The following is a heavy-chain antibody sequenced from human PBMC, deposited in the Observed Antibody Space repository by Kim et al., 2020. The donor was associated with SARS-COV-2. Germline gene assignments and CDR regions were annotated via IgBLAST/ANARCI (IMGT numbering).Heavy chain of an antibody. J-gene: IGHJ3*02. D-gene: IGHD3-22*01. CDR3: ARARVTMMVVVQAFDI. CDR1: GGSISSGGYY. Sequence: SETLSLTCTVSGGSISSGGYYWSWIRQHPGKGLEWIGYIYYSGSTYYNPSLKSRVTISVDTSKNQFSLKLSSVTAADTAVYYCARARVTMMVVVQAFDIWGQGTMVTVSS. V-gene: IGHV4-31*03. CDR2: IYYSGST.